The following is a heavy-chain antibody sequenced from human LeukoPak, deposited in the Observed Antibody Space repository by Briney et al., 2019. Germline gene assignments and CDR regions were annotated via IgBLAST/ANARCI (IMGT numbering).Heavy chain of an antibody. V-gene: IGHV1-2*06. CDR2: IDPNTGGT. J-gene: IGHJ4*02. D-gene: IGHD1-26*01. CDR3: ASLYDIVGTTVDY. CDR1: GYTFTNYY. Sequence: ASVKVSCTTSGYTFTNYYIRWVRQAPGQGLEWMGRIDPNTGGTKSAKNFQGRVTMTRDTSISTAYMALSGLRSDDTAVYYCASLYDIVGTTVDYWGQGTLVTVSS.